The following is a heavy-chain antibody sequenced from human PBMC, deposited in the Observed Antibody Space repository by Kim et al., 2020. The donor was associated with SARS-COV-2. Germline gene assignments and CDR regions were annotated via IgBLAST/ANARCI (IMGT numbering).Heavy chain of an antibody. CDR2: INPSGGST. V-gene: IGHV1-46*01. CDR3: ARDLRLSGYYYYYGMDV. D-gene: IGHD3-3*02. J-gene: IGHJ6*02. Sequence: ASVKVSCKASGYTFTSYYMHWVRQAPGQGLEWMGIINPSGGSTSYAQKFQGRVTMTRDTSTSTVYMELSSLRSEDTAVYYCARDLRLSGYYYYYGMDVWGQGTTVTVSS. CDR1: GYTFTSYY.